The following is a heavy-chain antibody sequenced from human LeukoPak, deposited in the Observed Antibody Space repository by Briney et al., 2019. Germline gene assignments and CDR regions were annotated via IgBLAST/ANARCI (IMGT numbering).Heavy chain of an antibody. CDR2: IDNDGGST. J-gene: IGHJ4*02. Sequence: PGGSLGLSCAASGFTFHTYWMHWVRQVPGKGLVWVSRIDNDGGSTTYADSVKGRFTISRDNAKNTVYLQMNSVGAEDTAVYYCARSSFPYYFDYWGQGTLVTVSS. V-gene: IGHV3-74*01. CDR1: GFTFHTYW. D-gene: IGHD3-16*01. CDR3: ARSSFPYYFDY.